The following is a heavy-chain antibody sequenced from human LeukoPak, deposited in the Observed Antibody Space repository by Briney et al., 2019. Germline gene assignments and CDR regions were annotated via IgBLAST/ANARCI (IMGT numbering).Heavy chain of an antibody. CDR2: INPSSDNT. J-gene: IGHJ4*02. CDR1: GYTFTSYY. Sequence: GASVKVSCKASGYTFTSYYMHWVRQAPGQGLEWMGIINPSSDNTNYAQKFQGRVTMTRDMSTSTFYMELSSLRSEDTAVYYCARALGIAVACNLGFDYWGQGTLVTVSS. D-gene: IGHD6-19*01. V-gene: IGHV1-46*01. CDR3: ARALGIAVACNLGFDY.